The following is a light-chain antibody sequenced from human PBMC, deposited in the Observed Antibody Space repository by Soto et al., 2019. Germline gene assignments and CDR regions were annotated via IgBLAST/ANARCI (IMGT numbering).Light chain of an antibody. CDR2: ASS. V-gene: IGKV1-39*01. J-gene: IGKJ5*01. CDR3: QQTDSIPIT. Sequence: DIQMTQSPSSLSASVGDRVTITCRASQTISNSLNWYQQRPGKAPNLLIYASSSLQSGAPPRFSGSGSGTEFTLTINSLQPEYFATYYCQQTDSIPITCGQGTRLEIK. CDR1: QTISNS.